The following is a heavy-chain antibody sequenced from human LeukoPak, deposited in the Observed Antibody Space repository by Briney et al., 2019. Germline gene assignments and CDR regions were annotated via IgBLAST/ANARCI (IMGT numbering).Heavy chain of an antibody. Sequence: PGGSLRLSCAASGFIFDDYGMTWVRQAPGKGLEWVSGIDWNGGRTGYADSVKGRFTISRDNAKNSLYLQMNSLRAEDTAFYYCAKALSRGIAVAGYYFDYWGQGTLVTVSS. CDR2: IDWNGGRT. CDR1: GFIFDDYG. D-gene: IGHD6-19*01. J-gene: IGHJ4*02. CDR3: AKALSRGIAVAGYYFDY. V-gene: IGHV3-20*04.